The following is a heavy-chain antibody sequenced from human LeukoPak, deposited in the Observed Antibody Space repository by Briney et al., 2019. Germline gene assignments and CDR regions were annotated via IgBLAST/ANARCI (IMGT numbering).Heavy chain of an antibody. Sequence: GGSLRPSCAASGFTFSNYWMHWVRQAPGKGLVWVSRINSDGSSTTSADSVKGRFTISRDNAKNTLYLQMNSLRAEDTAVYYCAKGGATVIDYWGQGTLVTVSS. V-gene: IGHV3-74*01. J-gene: IGHJ4*02. CDR1: GFTFSNYW. CDR2: INSDGSST. D-gene: IGHD4-17*01. CDR3: AKGGATVIDY.